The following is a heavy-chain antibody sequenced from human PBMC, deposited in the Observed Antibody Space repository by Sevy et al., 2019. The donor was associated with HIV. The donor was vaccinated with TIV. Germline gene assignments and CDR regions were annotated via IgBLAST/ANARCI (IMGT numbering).Heavy chain of an antibody. V-gene: IGHV3-30*02. CDR3: AKGCSSTSCYYYYYYYMDV. J-gene: IGHJ6*03. CDR2: IRYDGSNK. Sequence: GGSLRLSCAASGFTFSSYGMHWVRQAPGKGLEWVAFIRYDGSNKYYADSVKGRFTISRDNSKNTLYLQMNSLRAEDTAVYYCAKGCSSTSCYYYYYYYMDVWDKGTTVTVSS. CDR1: GFTFSSYG. D-gene: IGHD2-2*01.